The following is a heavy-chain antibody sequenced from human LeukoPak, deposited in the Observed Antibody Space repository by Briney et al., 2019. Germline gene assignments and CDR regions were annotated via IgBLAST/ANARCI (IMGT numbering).Heavy chain of an antibody. CDR3: ARTEDIVVVPAS. CDR2: ISSSSYI. CDR1: GFTFSSYS. D-gene: IGHD2-2*01. J-gene: IGHJ5*02. V-gene: IGHV3-21*01. Sequence: GGSLRLSCAASGFTFSSYSMNWVRQAPGKGLEWVSSISSSSYIYYADSVKGRFTISRDNAKNSLYLQMNSLRAEDTAVYYCARTEDIVVVPASWGQGTLVTVSS.